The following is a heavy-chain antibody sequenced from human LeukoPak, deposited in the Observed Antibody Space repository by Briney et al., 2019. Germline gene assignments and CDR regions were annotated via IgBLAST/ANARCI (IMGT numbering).Heavy chain of an antibody. V-gene: IGHV4-34*01. J-gene: IGHJ4*02. CDR2: IHHSGST. D-gene: IGHD3-9*01. CDR3: ARREGILTGYPSFDD. CDR1: RGSFSGYY. Sequence: YPSETLSLTCAVYRGSFSGYYWSWIRQPPGKGLEWIGEIHHSGSTNYNPSLKSRVTISVDTSKNQFSLKLSSVTAADTAVYYGARREGILTGYPSFDDWGQGTLVTVSS.